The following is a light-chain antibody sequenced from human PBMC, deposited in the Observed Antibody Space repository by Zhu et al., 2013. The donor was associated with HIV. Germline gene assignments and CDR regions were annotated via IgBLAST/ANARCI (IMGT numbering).Light chain of an antibody. CDR3: QVWDSSSDHPYV. V-gene: IGLV2-14*02. CDR2: EVT. J-gene: IGLJ1*01. CDR1: SSDVGNYDL. Sequence: QSALTQPASVSGSPGQSITISCSGTSSDVGNYDLVSWYQQHPDKAPKLIIFEVTERPSGVSNRFSGSNSGNTATLTISRVEAGDEADYYCQVWDSSSDHPYVFGTGTKVTVL.